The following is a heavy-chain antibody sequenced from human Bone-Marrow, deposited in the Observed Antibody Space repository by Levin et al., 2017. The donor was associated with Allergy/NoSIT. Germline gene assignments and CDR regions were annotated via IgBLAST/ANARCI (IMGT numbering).Heavy chain of an antibody. CDR1: GGSVRSGSYY. Sequence: SQTLSLTCTVSGGSVRSGSYYWSWIRQPPGKGLEWIGYIYYSGSTNYNPSLKSRVTISVDTSKNQFSLKLSSVTAADTAVYYCVRSPAREPLSTRNYYYYYMDVWGKGTTVTVSS. J-gene: IGHJ6*03. CDR3: VRSPAREPLSTRNYYYYYMDV. CDR2: IYYSGST. V-gene: IGHV4-61*01. D-gene: IGHD4/OR15-4a*01.